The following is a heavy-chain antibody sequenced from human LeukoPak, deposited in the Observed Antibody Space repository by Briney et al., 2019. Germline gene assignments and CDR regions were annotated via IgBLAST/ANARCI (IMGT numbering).Heavy chain of an antibody. CDR3: AKDLGYPFDY. D-gene: IGHD1-1*01. CDR2: ISGSSGTT. J-gene: IGHJ4*02. CDR1: GLTVGSYG. V-gene: IGHV3-23*01. Sequence: GGSLRLSCEASGLTVGSYGMCWVRQDPGSGLEWVSVISGSSGTTYYADSVKGRFTISGDNSKNTLYLQMNSMRAEDTAVYYCAKDLGYPFDYWGQGTLVTVSS.